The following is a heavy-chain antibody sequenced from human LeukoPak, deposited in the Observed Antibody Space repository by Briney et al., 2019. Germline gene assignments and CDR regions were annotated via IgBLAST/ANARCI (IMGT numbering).Heavy chain of an antibody. J-gene: IGHJ4*02. V-gene: IGHV4-59*01. CDR3: ASWGGAVNY. D-gene: IGHD3-16*01. CDR1: GGSFSGYY. CDR2: IYYSGST. Sequence: SETLSLTCAVYGGSFSGYYWSWIRQPPGKGLEWIGYIYYSGSTNYNPSLKSRVTISVDTSKNQFSLKLSSVTAADTAVYYCASWGGAVNYWGQGTLVTVSS.